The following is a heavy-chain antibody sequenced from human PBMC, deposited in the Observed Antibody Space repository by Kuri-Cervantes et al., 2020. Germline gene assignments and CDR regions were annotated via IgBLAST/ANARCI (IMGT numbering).Heavy chain of an antibody. J-gene: IGHJ6*02. V-gene: IGHV4-39*02. CDR1: GGSISSSSYY. CDR3: ARDLGRGYGMDV. D-gene: IGHD3-10*01. CDR2: IYYSGST. Sequence: SETLSLTCTVSGGSISSSSYYWGWIRQPPGKGLEWIGSIYYSGSTYYNPSLKSRVTISVDTSKNQFSLKLSSVTAADTAVYYCARDLGRGYGMDVWGQGTTVTVSS.